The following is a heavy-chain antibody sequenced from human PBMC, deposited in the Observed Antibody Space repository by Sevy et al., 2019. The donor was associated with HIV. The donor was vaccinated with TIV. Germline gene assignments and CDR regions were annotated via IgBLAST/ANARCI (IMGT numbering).Heavy chain of an antibody. CDR1: GGSFSGYY. D-gene: IGHD6-13*01. Sequence: SETLSLTCAVYGGSFSGYYWSWIRQPPGKGLEWIGEINHSGSTNYNPSLKSRVTISVDTSKNQFSLKLSSVTAADTAVYYCASVTAAGMRRLRYYGMDVWGQGTTVTVSS. CDR3: ASVTAAGMRRLRYYGMDV. J-gene: IGHJ6*02. V-gene: IGHV4-34*01. CDR2: INHSGST.